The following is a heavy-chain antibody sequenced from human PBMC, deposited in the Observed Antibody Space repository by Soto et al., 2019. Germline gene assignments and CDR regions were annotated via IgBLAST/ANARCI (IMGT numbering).Heavy chain of an antibody. V-gene: IGHV4-39*01. CDR2: IYYSGST. CDR1: GGSISSSSYY. D-gene: IGHD6-13*01. J-gene: IGHJ4*02. CDR3: ASSIAAAGAPFFDY. Sequence: QLQLQESGPGLVKPSETLSLTCTVSGGSISSSSYYWGWIRQPPGKGLEWIGSIYYSGSTYYNPSLKSRVTISADTPKNQFALMLSSVTAAETAVYYCASSIAAAGAPFFDYWGQGTLVTVSS.